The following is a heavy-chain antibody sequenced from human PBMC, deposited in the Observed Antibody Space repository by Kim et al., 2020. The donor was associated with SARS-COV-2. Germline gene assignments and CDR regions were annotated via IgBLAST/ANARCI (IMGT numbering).Heavy chain of an antibody. Sequence: RYRPTFQGQVTISADKSISTASLQSSSLKASDTAMYYCARTFSSSWYYFDYWGQGTLVTVSS. V-gene: IGHV5-51*01. CDR3: ARTFSSSWYYFDY. J-gene: IGHJ4*02. D-gene: IGHD6-13*01.